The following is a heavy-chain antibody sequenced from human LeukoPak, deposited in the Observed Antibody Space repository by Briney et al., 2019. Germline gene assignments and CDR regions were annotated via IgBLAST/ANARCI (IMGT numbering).Heavy chain of an antibody. V-gene: IGHV5-51*01. Sequence: GESLKISCKGSGYSFTSYWIGWVRQMPGKGLEWMGIIYPGDSDTRYSPSFQGQVTISADKSISTAFLQWSSLKASDTAMYYCARQSGWSVVAAQNWFDPWGQGTLVTVSS. CDR1: GYSFTSYW. CDR2: IYPGDSDT. D-gene: IGHD2-15*01. CDR3: ARQSGWSVVAAQNWFDP. J-gene: IGHJ5*02.